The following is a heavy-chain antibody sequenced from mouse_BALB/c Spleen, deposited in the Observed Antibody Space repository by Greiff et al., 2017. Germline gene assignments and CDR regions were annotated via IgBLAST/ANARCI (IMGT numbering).Heavy chain of an antibody. J-gene: IGHJ3*01. CDR1: GYTFTSYW. D-gene: IGHD1-2*01. CDR2: INPSTGYT. V-gene: IGHV1-7*01. Sequence: QVQLQQSGAELAKPGASVKMSCKASGYTFTSYWMHWVKQRPGQGLEWIGYINPSTGYTEYNQKFKDKATLTADKSSSTAYMQLSSLTSEDSAVYYCANFPITTASFAYWGQGTLVTVSA. CDR3: ANFPITTASFAY.